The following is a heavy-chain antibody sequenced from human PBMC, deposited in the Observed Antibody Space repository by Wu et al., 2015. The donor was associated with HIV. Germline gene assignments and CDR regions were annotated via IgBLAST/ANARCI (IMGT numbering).Heavy chain of an antibody. V-gene: IGHV1-69*13. Sequence: QVQLVQSEAEVKKPGSSVKVSCKASGGSLSNYGISWVRQAPGQGFEWLGRIIPIYRTTNYAQSFHGRVTITADEFTSTAYLELSSLRSEDTALYFCARDEALRMVAATAPFDSWGQGTLITVAS. J-gene: IGHJ4*02. CDR1: GGSLSNYG. CDR3: ARDEALRMVAATAPFDS. D-gene: IGHD2-15*01. CDR2: IIPIYRTT.